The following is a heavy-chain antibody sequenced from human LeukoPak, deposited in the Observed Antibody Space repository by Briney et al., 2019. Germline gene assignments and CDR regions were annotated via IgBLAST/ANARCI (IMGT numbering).Heavy chain of an antibody. V-gene: IGHV3-20*04. D-gene: IGHD3-22*01. CDR1: GFTFDDYG. CDR2: INWNGGST. J-gene: IGHJ4*02. CDR3: AKDPGYYDSTPPPFDY. Sequence: AGGSLRLSCAASGFTFDDYGMSWVRQAPGKGLEWVSGINWNGGSTGYADSVKGRFTISRDNSKNTLYLQMNSLRAEDTAVYYCAKDPGYYDSTPPPFDYWGQGTLVTVSS.